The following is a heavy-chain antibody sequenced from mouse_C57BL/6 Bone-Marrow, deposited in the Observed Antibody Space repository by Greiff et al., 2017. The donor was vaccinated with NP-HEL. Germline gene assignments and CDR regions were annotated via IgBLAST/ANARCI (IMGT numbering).Heavy chain of an antibody. CDR1: GFTFSSYA. D-gene: IGHD2-10*02. J-gene: IGHJ2*01. CDR3: TRVCVYFDY. CDR2: ISSGGDYT. Sequence: EVKLVESGEGLVKPGGSLKLSCAASGFTFSSYAMSWVRQTPEKRLEWVAYISSGGDYTYYADTVKGRFTISRDNARNTLYLQMSSLKSEDTAMYYCTRVCVYFDYWGQGTTLTVSS. V-gene: IGHV5-9-1*02.